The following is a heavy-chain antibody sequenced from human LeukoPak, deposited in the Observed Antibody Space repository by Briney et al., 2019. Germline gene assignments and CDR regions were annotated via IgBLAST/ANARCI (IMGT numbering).Heavy chain of an antibody. D-gene: IGHD5-24*01. J-gene: IGHJ6*02. CDR3: ARDPGPIRDYGMDV. Sequence: GRSLRLSCAASGFTFSSYAMHWVRQAPGKGLEWVAVISYDGSNKYYADPVKGRFTISRDNSKNTLYLQMNSLRAEDTAVYYCARDPGPIRDYGMDVWGQGTTVTVSS. V-gene: IGHV3-30-3*01. CDR2: ISYDGSNK. CDR1: GFTFSSYA.